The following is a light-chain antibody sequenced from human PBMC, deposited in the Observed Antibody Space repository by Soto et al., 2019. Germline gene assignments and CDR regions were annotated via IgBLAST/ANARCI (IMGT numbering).Light chain of an antibody. CDR3: SSYTSSSTPPYV. CDR1: SSDVGGYNY. CDR2: EVS. V-gene: IGLV2-14*01. Sequence: QSAPTQPASVSGSPGQSITISCTGTSSDVGGYNYVSWYQQHPGKAPKLMIYEVSNRPSGVSNRFSGSKSGNTASLTISGLQAEDEADYYCSSYTSSSTPPYVFGTGTKLTVL. J-gene: IGLJ1*01.